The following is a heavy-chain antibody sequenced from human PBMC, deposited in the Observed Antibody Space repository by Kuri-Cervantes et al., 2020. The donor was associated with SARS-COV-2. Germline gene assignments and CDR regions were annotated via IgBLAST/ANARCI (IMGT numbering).Heavy chain of an antibody. D-gene: IGHD3-3*01. Sequence: ASVKVSCKASGYTFTSYDIYWVRQATGQGLEWMGWMNPNSGNTGYAQKFQGRVTITRNTSISTAYMELSSLRSEDTAVYYCARSVSRTIFGVGNWFDPWGQGTLVTVSS. J-gene: IGHJ5*02. CDR3: ARSVSRTIFGVGNWFDP. CDR2: MNPNSGNT. V-gene: IGHV1-8*01. CDR1: GYTFTSYD.